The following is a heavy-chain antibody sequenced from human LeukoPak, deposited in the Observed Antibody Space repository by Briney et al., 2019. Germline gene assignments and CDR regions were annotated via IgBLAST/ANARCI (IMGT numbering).Heavy chain of an antibody. Sequence: GASVTVSCKASGGTFSSYAISWVRQAPGQGLEWMGRIIPILGIANYAQKFQGRVTITADKSTSTAYMELSSLRSEDTAVYYCAISYCSGGSCYSPYYYYYGMDVWGQGTTVTVSS. CDR2: IIPILGIA. D-gene: IGHD2-15*01. J-gene: IGHJ6*02. V-gene: IGHV1-69*04. CDR3: AISYCSGGSCYSPYYYYYGMDV. CDR1: GGTFSSYA.